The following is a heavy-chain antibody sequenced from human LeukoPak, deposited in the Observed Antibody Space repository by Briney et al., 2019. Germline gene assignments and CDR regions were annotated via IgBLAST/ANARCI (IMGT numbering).Heavy chain of an antibody. V-gene: IGHV3-23*01. CDR2: ISGSGGST. J-gene: IGHJ4*02. CDR1: RFTFSSYA. CDR3: AKDGEGDILTGYYFDY. Sequence: PGGSLRLSCAASRFTFSSYAMSWVRQAPGKGLEWVSAISGSGGSTYYADSVKGRFTISRDNSKNTLYLQMNRLRAEDTAVYYCAKDGEGDILTGYYFDYWGQGTMVTVSS. D-gene: IGHD3-9*01.